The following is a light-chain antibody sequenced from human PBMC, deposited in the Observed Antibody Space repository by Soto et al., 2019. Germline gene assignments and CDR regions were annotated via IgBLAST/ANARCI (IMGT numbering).Light chain of an antibody. Sequence: DIQLTQSPSFLSASVGDRVTITCRASQDINTYLAWYQQKPGKAPKLLIFAASTLQNGVPSRFSGSGSGTEFHVNNTSLQPEDFATYYCQQRKSYPITFGQGTRLEIK. CDR1: QDINTY. CDR3: QQRKSYPIT. J-gene: IGKJ5*01. CDR2: AAS. V-gene: IGKV1-9*01.